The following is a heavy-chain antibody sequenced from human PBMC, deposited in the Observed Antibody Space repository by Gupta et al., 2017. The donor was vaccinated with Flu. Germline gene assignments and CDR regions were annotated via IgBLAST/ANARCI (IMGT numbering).Heavy chain of an antibody. D-gene: IGHD1-26*01. V-gene: IGHV3-33*01. J-gene: IGHJ4*02. CDR1: GFTFSSYG. CDR3: AREDQVGADFDY. CDR2: IWYDGSNK. Sequence: ASGFTFSSYGMHWVRQAPGKGLEWVAVIWYDGSNKYYADSVKGRFTISRDNSKNTLYLQMNSLRAEDTAVYYCAREDQVGADFDYWGQGTLVTVSS.